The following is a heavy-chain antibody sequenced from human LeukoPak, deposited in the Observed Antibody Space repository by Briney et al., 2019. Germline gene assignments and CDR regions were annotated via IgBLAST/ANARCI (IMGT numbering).Heavy chain of an antibody. V-gene: IGHV1-18*01. CDR2: ISAYYGNT. CDR1: GYTFTSYG. D-gene: IGHD3-10*01. Sequence: ASVKVSCKASGYTFTSYGISWVRQAPGQGLEWMGWISAYYGNTNYAQKLQGRVTMTTDTSTSTAYMELRSLRSDDTAVYYCARAPSYYGSGSYWVWFDPWGQGTLVTVSS. CDR3: ARAPSYYGSGSYWVWFDP. J-gene: IGHJ5*02.